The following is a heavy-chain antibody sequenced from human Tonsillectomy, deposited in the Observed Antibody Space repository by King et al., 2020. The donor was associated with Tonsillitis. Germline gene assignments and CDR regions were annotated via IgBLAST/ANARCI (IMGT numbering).Heavy chain of an antibody. J-gene: IGHJ5*02. V-gene: IGHV3-23*04. D-gene: IGHD3-10*01. CDR1: GFTFSSYA. CDR2: ISGSGGST. Sequence: VQLVESGGGLVPRGGSLRLACAASGFTFSSYAMSWVRQAPGKGLEWVSVISGSGGSTYYADSVKGRFTISRDNSKNTLYLQMNSLRAEDTAVYYCAKLVYARGVTISGWFDPCGQGTLVTVSS. CDR3: AKLVYARGVTISGWFDP.